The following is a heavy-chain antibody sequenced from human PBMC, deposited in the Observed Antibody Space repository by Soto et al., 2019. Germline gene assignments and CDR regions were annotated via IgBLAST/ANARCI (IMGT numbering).Heavy chain of an antibody. CDR1: GFAFSNSW. J-gene: IGHJ3*02. Sequence: EMQLVESGGGLVQPGGSLRLSCAASGFAFSNSWMHWVRQVPGKGLVWVSHINADGSTTSNADSVKGRFTIFRDNAHRTLYVQMNSLRAEDTGVYYCARDRGYAFDMWGQGTMVTVSS. V-gene: IGHV3-74*01. CDR2: INADGSTT. CDR3: ARDRGYAFDM.